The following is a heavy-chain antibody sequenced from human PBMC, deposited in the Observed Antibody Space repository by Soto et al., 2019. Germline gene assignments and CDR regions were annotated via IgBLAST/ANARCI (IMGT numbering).Heavy chain of an antibody. Sequence: PVRSLRLCCAASGFTFSGYTMNWVRQAPGKGLEWISYISSSGSTIDYADSVKGRFTISRDNAKNSLYLQMNSLRDEDTAVYYCARSHRNDGRGQRTPVTVFS. CDR3: ARSHRNDG. CDR2: ISSSGSTI. V-gene: IGHV3-48*02. CDR1: GFTFSGYT. J-gene: IGHJ1*01.